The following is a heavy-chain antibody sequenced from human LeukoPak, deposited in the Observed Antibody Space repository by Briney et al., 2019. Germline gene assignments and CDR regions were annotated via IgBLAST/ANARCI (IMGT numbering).Heavy chain of an antibody. CDR2: ISYDGSNK. J-gene: IGHJ4*02. Sequence: PGRSLRLSCAASGFTFSSYAMHWVRQAPGKGLEWVAVISYDGSNKYYADSVKGRFTISRDNSKNTLYLQMNSLRAEDTAVYYCARDLAAVAGPFDYWGQGTLVTVSS. V-gene: IGHV3-30-3*01. CDR3: ARDLAAVAGPFDY. D-gene: IGHD6-19*01. CDR1: GFTFSSYA.